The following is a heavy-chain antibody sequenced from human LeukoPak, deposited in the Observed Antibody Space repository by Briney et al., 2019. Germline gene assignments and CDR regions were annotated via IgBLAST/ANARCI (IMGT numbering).Heavy chain of an antibody. CDR3: ARGPSWADSGYFDY. CDR1: GXTFSSYW. J-gene: IGHJ4*02. Sequence: GGSLRLSCAASGXTFSSYWMHWVRQAPGKGLVWVSRINSDGSSTSYADSVKGRFTISRDNAKNTLYLQMNSLRAEDTAVYYCARGPSWADSGYFDYWGQRTLVTVSS. CDR2: INSDGSST. V-gene: IGHV3-74*01. D-gene: IGHD3-10*01.